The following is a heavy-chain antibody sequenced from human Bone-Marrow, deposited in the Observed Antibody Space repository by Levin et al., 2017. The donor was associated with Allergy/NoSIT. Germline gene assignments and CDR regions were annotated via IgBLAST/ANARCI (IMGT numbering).Heavy chain of an antibody. V-gene: IGHV1-18*01. J-gene: IGHJ4*02. D-gene: IGHD6-19*01. CDR3: ARAPVSIAVAGSLGY. CDR2: ISGYNGNT. CDR1: GYTFTSYG. Sequence: ASVKVSCKASGYTFTSYGISWVRQAPGQALEWMGWISGYNGNTNYAQKFQGRVSMTTDTSTSTAYMELRSLRSDDTAFYYCARAPVSIAVAGSLGYWGQGTLVTVSS.